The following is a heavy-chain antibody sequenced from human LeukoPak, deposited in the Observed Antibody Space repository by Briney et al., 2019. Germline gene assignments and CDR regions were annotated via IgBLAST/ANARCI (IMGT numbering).Heavy chain of an antibody. V-gene: IGHV3-21*01. D-gene: IGHD2-2*02. J-gene: IGHJ4*02. CDR2: ISSSSSYI. Sequence: PGGSLRLSCAASGFSFSTYNMNWVRQAPGKGLEWVSSISSSSSYIYYADSVKGRFTISRDDAKNSLYLQMNSLRAEDTAVYYCARESDLLVVPAAIRVFDSWGQGTLVTVSS. CDR1: GFSFSTYN. CDR3: ARESDLLVVPAAIRVFDS.